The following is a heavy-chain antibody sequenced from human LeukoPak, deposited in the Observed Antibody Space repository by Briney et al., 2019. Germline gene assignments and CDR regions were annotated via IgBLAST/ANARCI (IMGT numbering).Heavy chain of an antibody. V-gene: IGHV1-69*13. CDR3: AADDFSTTEPIDS. CDR2: IIPLFGTA. D-gene: IGHD3-3*01. J-gene: IGHJ4*02. Sequence: SVKVSCKASGGTFSSYAISWVRQTPGQGLEWMGGIIPLFGTANYAQKFQGRVTITEDESTSTAYMELSSLRSEDTAVYYCAADDFSTTEPIDSWGQGTLVSVSS. CDR1: GGTFSSYA.